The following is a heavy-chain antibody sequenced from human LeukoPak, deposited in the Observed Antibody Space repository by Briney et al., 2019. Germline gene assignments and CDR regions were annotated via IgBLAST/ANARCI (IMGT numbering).Heavy chain of an antibody. CDR2: VSYEGKSQ. CDR3: AKEGTAQISTWYDY. Sequence: GGPLRLSCATSGFTFSNYCMHWVRQAPGKGLEWVAVVSYEGKSQYYADSVRGRFTISRDSSKNTLYLQMNSLRGEDAAVYYCAKEGTAQISTWYDYWGQGTLVTVSS. J-gene: IGHJ4*02. D-gene: IGHD6-13*01. V-gene: IGHV3-30*18. CDR1: GFTFSNYC.